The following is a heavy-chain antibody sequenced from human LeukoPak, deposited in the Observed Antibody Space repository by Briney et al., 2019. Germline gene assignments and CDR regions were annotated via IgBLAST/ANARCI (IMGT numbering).Heavy chain of an antibody. Sequence: GGSLRLSCAASGFTFSDYYMSWIRQAPGKGLEWVSYVSSSGSTIYYADSVKGRFTISRDNAKNSLYLQMNSLRAEDTAVYYCARDEDGGNSYSDYWGQGTLVTVSS. CDR3: ARDEDGGNSYSDY. CDR1: GFTFSDYY. D-gene: IGHD4-23*01. CDR2: VSSSGSTI. V-gene: IGHV3-11*01. J-gene: IGHJ4*02.